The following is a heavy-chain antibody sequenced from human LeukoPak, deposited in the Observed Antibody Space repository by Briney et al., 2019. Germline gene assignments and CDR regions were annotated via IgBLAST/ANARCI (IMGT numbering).Heavy chain of an antibody. CDR2: INPNSGGT. D-gene: IGHD5-24*01. CDR3: ARLRRDGYRNYFDY. CDR1: GYTFTGYY. J-gene: IGHJ4*02. V-gene: IGHV1-2*02. Sequence: ASVKVSCKASGYTFTGYYMHWVRQAPGQGLEWMGWINPNSGGTNYAQKFQGRVTMTRYTSISTAYMELSRLRSDDMAVYYCARLRRDGYRNYFDYWGQGTLVTVSS.